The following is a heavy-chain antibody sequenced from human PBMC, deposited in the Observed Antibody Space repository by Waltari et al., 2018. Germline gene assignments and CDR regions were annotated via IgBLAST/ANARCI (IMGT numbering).Heavy chain of an antibody. CDR3: ARAIGFWSGFPNYYYCYYMDV. D-gene: IGHD3-3*01. CDR1: GGSPSGYY. Sequence: QVQLQQWGAGLLKPSETLSLTCAVYGGSPSGYYWGWIRQPPGKGLEWIGEINHSGSTIYNPSLKSRVTISVDTSKNQFSLKLSSVTAADTAVYYCARAIGFWSGFPNYYYCYYMDVWDKGTTVTVSS. J-gene: IGHJ6*03. V-gene: IGHV4-34*01. CDR2: INHSGST.